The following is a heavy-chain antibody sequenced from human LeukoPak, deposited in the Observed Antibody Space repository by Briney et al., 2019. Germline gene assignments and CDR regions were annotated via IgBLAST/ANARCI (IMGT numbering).Heavy chain of an antibody. CDR2: ISYDGSNK. D-gene: IGHD4-17*01. Sequence: GGSLRLSCAASGFTFSSYGMHWVRQAPGKGLEWVAVISYDGSNKYYADSVKGRFTISRDNSKNTLYLQMNSLRAEDTAVYYCAPQDHDDYGDYVRNYGMDVWGQGTTVTVSS. CDR1: GFTFSSYG. J-gene: IGHJ6*02. V-gene: IGHV3-30*03. CDR3: APQDHDDYGDYVRNYGMDV.